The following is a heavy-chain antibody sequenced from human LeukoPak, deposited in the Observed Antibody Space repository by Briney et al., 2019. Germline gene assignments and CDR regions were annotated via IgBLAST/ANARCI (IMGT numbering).Heavy chain of an antibody. D-gene: IGHD3-10*01. CDR1: GGSISSDSYF. CDR2: IYYSGST. CDR3: ARANALEGLRGVTSIDY. J-gene: IGHJ4*02. V-gene: IGHV4-61*01. Sequence: PSETLSLTCTVSGGSISSDSYFWTWIRQPPGKGLEWIGYIYYSGSTNYNPSLKSRVTISVDTSKNQFSLKLSSVTAADTAVYYCARANALEGLRGVTSIDYWGQGTLVTVSS.